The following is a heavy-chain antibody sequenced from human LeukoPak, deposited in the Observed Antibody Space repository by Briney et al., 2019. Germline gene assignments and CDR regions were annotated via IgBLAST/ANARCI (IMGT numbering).Heavy chain of an antibody. CDR1: GFXLSNYW. J-gene: IGHJ6*02. D-gene: IGHD2-8*02. CDR2: VDPDGTTT. Sequence: PGGSLRLSCAASGFXLSNYWIHWVRQAPGEGLVWVSRVDPDGTTTNYADSVTGRFTTSRDNAKNTLYLQMNSLRAEDTALYYCTRVQAGRSGLMDVWGRGTTVTVSS. V-gene: IGHV3-74*01. CDR3: TRVQAGRSGLMDV.